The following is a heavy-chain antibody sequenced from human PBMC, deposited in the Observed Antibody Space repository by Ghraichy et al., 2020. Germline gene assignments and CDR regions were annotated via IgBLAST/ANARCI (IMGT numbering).Heavy chain of an antibody. CDR1: GGSISSYY. J-gene: IGHJ6*02. CDR3: ARHQGFRWSSHYGSGYGMDV. Sequence: SETLSLTCTVSGGSISSYYWSWIRQPPGKGLEWIGYIYYSGSTNYNPSLKSRVTISVDTSKNQFSLKLSSVTAADTAVYYCARHQGFRWSSHYGSGYGMDVWGQGTTVTVSS. D-gene: IGHD4-17*01. CDR2: IYYSGST. V-gene: IGHV4-59*01.